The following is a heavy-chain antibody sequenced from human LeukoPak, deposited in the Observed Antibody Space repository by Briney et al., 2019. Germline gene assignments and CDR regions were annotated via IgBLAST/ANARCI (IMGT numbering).Heavy chain of an antibody. CDR3: ARDPVYDILTGSPRGGY. J-gene: IGHJ4*02. Sequence: PSETLSLTCTVSGGSISSSSYYWGWIRQPPGKGLEWIGSIYYSGSTYYNPSLKSRVTISVDTSKNQFSLKLSSVTAADTAVYYCARDPVYDILTGSPRGGYWGQGTLVTVSS. D-gene: IGHD3-9*01. V-gene: IGHV4-39*07. CDR2: IYYSGST. CDR1: GGSISSSSYY.